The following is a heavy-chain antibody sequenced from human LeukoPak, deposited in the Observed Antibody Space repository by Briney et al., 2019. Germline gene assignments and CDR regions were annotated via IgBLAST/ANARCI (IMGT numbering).Heavy chain of an antibody. D-gene: IGHD3-22*01. CDR1: GFTFSSYG. Sequence: GRSLSLSCAASGFTFSSYGMHWVRQAPGKGLEWVAVIWYDGSNKYYADSVKGRFTISRDNSKNTLYLQMNSLRAEDTAVYYCARDYYYSSGYYNWFDPWGQGTLVTVSS. CDR3: ARDYYYSSGYYNWFDP. J-gene: IGHJ5*02. V-gene: IGHV3-33*01. CDR2: IWYDGSNK.